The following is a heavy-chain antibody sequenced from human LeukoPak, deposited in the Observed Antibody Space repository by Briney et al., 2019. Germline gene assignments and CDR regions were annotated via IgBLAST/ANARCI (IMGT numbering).Heavy chain of an antibody. CDR3: GRGYSHIDY. D-gene: IGHD5-12*01. CDR1: GFTVSSNF. J-gene: IGHJ4*02. CDR2: IYSGGST. Sequence: PGGSLRLSCAASGFTVSSNFMSWVRQAPGRGLEWVSVIYSGGSTYFADSVKGRFTISRHNSKNTVYLQMNSLRAEDTAVYYCGRGYSHIDYWGQGTLVTVSS. V-gene: IGHV3-53*04.